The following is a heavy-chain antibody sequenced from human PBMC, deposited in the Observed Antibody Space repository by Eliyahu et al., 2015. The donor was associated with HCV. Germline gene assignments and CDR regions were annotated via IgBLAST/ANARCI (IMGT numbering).Heavy chain of an antibody. Sequence: QVTLKESGPVLVKPTETLTLTCTVSXFSLSHGRMGVSWIRQPPGKALEWLAYIFSNDEKSYSTSLKSRLTIFKDTSKSQVVLTMTNMDPVDTATYYCARIYQPYYDFWSGYYNFDYWGQGTLVTVSS. CDR3: ARIYQPYYDFWSGYYNFDY. CDR2: IFSNDEK. CDR1: XFSLSHGRMG. V-gene: IGHV2-26*01. J-gene: IGHJ4*02. D-gene: IGHD3-3*01.